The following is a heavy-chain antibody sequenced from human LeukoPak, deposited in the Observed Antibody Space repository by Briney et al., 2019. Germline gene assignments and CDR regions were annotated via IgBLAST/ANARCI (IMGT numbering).Heavy chain of an antibody. J-gene: IGHJ3*01. CDR2: ISSSGRTT. D-gene: IGHD3-22*01. CDR3: ARGGNIGYNYNAFDV. V-gene: IGHV3-48*03. CDR1: GFTFSTYE. Sequence: GGSLRLSCAASGFTFSTYEMNWVRLAPGKGLERVSFISSSGRTTYYADSVKGRFTISRDNAKNSLYLQMNSLRAEDTAVFYCARGGNIGYNYNAFDVWGQGTMVTVSS.